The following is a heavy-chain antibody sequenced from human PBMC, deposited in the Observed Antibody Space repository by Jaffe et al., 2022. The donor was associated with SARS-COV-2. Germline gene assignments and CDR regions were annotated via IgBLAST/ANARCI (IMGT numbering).Heavy chain of an antibody. V-gene: IGHV4-59*01. Sequence: QVQLQESGPRLLKASETLSLTCIVSGGSISRYYWSWIRHLPGKGLEWIGYIHYSGSTNYNPSLKSRVTMSVDTSKNQFSLKLNSVTAGDTAVYYCARGDGYKSDYWGQGTLVSVSS. CDR2: IHYSGST. CDR1: GGSISRYY. CDR3: ARGDGYKSDY. J-gene: IGHJ4*02. D-gene: IGHD1-1*01.